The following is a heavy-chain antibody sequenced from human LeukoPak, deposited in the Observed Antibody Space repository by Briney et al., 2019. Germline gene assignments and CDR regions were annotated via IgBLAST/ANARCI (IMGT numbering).Heavy chain of an antibody. CDR1: GGSISSYY. CDR3: ARDQYYYDSSGYLFDY. CDR2: IYTSGST. J-gene: IGHJ4*02. D-gene: IGHD3-22*01. V-gene: IGHV4-4*07. Sequence: NPSETLSLTCTVSGGSISSYYWSWIRQSAGKGLEWIGRIYTSGSTNYNPSLKSRVTMSVDTSKNQFSLKLSSVTAADTAVYYCARDQYYYDSSGYLFDYWGRGTLVTVSS.